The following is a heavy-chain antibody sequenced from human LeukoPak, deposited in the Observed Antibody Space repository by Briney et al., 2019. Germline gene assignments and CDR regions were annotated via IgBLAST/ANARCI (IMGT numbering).Heavy chain of an antibody. CDR3: ATDSTPIAATTSYYYYYYMDV. CDR2: FDPEDGET. V-gene: IGHV1-24*01. Sequence: ASVKVSCKVSGYTLTELSMHWVRQAPGKGLEWMGGFDPEDGETIYAQKFQGRVTMTEDTSTDTAYMELSSLRSEDTAVYYCATDSTPIAATTSYYYYYYMDVWGKGTTVTVSS. D-gene: IGHD6-13*01. J-gene: IGHJ6*03. CDR1: GYTLTELS.